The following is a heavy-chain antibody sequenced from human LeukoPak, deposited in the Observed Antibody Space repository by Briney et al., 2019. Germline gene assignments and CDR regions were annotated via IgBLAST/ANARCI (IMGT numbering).Heavy chain of an antibody. D-gene: IGHD3-9*01. J-gene: IGHJ5*02. CDR3: ARGHLYYDLLTGYYYNWFDP. Sequence: ASVKVSCKASGYTFTSYGISWVRQAPGQGLEWMGWISAYNGNTNYAQKFQGRVTMTRNTSISTAYMELSSLRSEDTAVYYCARGHLYYDLLTGYYYNWFDPWGQGTLVTVSS. CDR1: GYTFTSYG. V-gene: IGHV1-18*01. CDR2: ISAYNGNT.